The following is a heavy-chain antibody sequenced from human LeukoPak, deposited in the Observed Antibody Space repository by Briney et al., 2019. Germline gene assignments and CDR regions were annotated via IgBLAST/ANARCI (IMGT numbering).Heavy chain of an antibody. D-gene: IGHD4-17*01. CDR1: GYSISSGYY. CDR3: ARRRRNGDYGY. V-gene: IGHV4-38-2*01. CDR2: IYHSGST. Sequence: PSETLSLTCAVSGYSISSGYYWGWIRQPPGKGLEWIGSIYHSGSTYYNPSLKSRVTISVDTSKNQFSLELSSVTAADTAVYYCARRRRNGDYGYWGQGTLVTVSS. J-gene: IGHJ4*02.